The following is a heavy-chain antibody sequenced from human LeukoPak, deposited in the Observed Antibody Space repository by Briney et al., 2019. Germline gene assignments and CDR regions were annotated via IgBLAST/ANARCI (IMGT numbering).Heavy chain of an antibody. J-gene: IGHJ4*02. D-gene: IGHD5-12*01. CDR2: ISGSGGRT. Sequence: PGGSLRLSCAASGFTFSSYAMSWVRQAPGKGLEWVSVISGSGGRTYYADSVKGRFTISRDNSKNTLYVQMNSLRAEDTAVYYCAKDLIAATIDYYFDYWGQGTLVTVSS. V-gene: IGHV3-23*01. CDR3: AKDLIAATIDYYFDY. CDR1: GFTFSSYA.